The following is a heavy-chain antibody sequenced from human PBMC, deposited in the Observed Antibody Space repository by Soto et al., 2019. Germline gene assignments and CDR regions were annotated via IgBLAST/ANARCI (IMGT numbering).Heavy chain of an antibody. CDR3: VRDFDGSGAYYTDF. J-gene: IGHJ4*02. V-gene: IGHV1-18*01. CDR1: GYTFPNYG. D-gene: IGHD3-10*01. CDR2: ISAYKTNI. Sequence: QVQLVQSGAEVKKPGASVKVSCKASGYTFPNYGITWVRQAPGQGLEWMGWISAYKTNIKYAQKFQGRVTLTTDPSTSTAYMELRCLRSDDTALYYCVRDFDGSGAYYTDFWGQGTLVTVYS.